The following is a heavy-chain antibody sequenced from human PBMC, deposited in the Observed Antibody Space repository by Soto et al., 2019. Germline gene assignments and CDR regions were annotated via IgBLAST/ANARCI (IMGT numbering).Heavy chain of an antibody. CDR3: ARGRPYYDILTGYQAPPYFDY. CDR1: GDSVSSNSAA. Sequence: SQTLSLTCAISGDSVSSNSAAWNWIRQSPSRGLEWLGRTYYRSKWYNDYAVSVKSRITINPDTSKNQFSLQLNSVTPEDTAVYYCARGRPYYDILTGYQAPPYFDYWGQGTLVTVSS. J-gene: IGHJ4*02. CDR2: TYYRSKWYN. V-gene: IGHV6-1*01. D-gene: IGHD3-9*01.